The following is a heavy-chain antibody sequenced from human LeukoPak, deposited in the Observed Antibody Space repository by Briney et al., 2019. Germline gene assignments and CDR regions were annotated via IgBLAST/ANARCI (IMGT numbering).Heavy chain of an antibody. CDR1: GYTFTGYY. V-gene: IGHV7-4-1*02. J-gene: IGHJ4*02. D-gene: IGHD6-13*01. Sequence: ASVKVSCKASGYTFTGYYMHWVRQAPGQGLEWMGWINTNTGNPTYAQGFTGRFVFSLDTSVSTAYLQISSLKAEDTAVYYCASYTAAGRDYWGQGTLVTVSS. CDR2: INTNTGNP. CDR3: ASYTAAGRDY.